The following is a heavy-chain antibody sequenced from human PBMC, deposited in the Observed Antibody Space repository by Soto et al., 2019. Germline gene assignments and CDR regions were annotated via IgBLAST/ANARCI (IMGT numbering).Heavy chain of an antibody. CDR2: ISCAGRNK. D-gene: IGHD2-15*01. V-gene: IGHV3-30*04. CDR1: GFTFSSYV. CDR3: ARVGGEIDY. Sequence: QVQLVESGGGVVQPGRSLRLSCADSGFTFSSYVMHWDRHAPGKGLDWVAVISCAGRNKYYADSVKGRFTISRDNSINTLYLQMNSLKIEETAVYYCARVGGEIDYWGQGTLGTVSS. J-gene: IGHJ4*02.